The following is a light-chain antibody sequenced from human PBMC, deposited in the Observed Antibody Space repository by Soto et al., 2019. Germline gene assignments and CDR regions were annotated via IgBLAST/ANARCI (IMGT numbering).Light chain of an antibody. V-gene: IGKV3-15*01. J-gene: IGKJ5*01. CDR2: GAS. CDR1: QSVSSSN. Sequence: EIVLTQSPGTLSLSPGERVTLSCRASQSVSSSNIAWYQQKPGQAPRLLIYGASTRATGIPARFSGSGSGKEFSLTITSLQSEDFAVYYCQQYNNWPPITFGQGTRLEIK. CDR3: QQYNNWPPIT.